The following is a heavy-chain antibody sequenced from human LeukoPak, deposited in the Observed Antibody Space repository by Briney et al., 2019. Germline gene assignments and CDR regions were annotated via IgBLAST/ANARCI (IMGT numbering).Heavy chain of an antibody. Sequence: GGSLRLSCTASGFTFSSFAMNWVRQVPGKGLEWVSVVTGDSGTIHYSDSVKGRFTISRGNSKNTLYLQMNNLRAEDMAVYYCAKGWSGYFRSPFDLWGQGTMVTVSS. CDR3: AKGWSGYFRSPFDL. CDR2: VTGDSGTI. D-gene: IGHD3-3*01. J-gene: IGHJ3*01. CDR1: GFTFSSFA. V-gene: IGHV3-23*01.